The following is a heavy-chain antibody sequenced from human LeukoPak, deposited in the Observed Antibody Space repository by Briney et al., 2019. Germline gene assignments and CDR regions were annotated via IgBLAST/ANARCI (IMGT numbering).Heavy chain of an antibody. V-gene: IGHV4-61*05. CDR1: GGSISSSSSY. J-gene: IGHJ4*02. CDR2: IYYSGST. CDR3: ARVRGSRQQGTFDY. Sequence: SESLSLTCTVSGGSISSSSSYWGWIRQPPGKGLVWIGYIYYSGSTNYNPSLKSRVTISVDTSKNQFSLKLSSVTAADTAVYYCARVRGSRQQGTFDYWGQGTLVTVSS. D-gene: IGHD6-13*01.